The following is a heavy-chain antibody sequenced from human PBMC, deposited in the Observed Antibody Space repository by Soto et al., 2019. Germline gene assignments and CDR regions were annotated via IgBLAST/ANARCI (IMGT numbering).Heavy chain of an antibody. CDR3: GWECRSMVKGSYTGMDV. V-gene: IGHV5-51*01. CDR1: GYSFTTYW. CDR2: IYPGDSDT. J-gene: IGHJ6*02. Sequence: PGQSMKISCKGSGYSFTTYWIGWVRQLPGKGMEWMGIIYPGDSDTRYSPSFQGQVTISADRSISTAYLQWSSLKASDTAIYYCGWECRSMVKGSYTGMDVWGQGTTVTVSS. D-gene: IGHD5-18*01.